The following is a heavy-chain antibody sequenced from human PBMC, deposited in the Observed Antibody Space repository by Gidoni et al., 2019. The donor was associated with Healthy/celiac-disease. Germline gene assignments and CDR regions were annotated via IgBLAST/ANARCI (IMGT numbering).Heavy chain of an antibody. CDR1: GFTVSSNY. V-gene: IGHV3-53*02. CDR3: ACRMEAAPNWFDP. D-gene: IGHD6-6*01. J-gene: IGHJ5*02. Sequence: EVQLVETGGGLIQPGGSLRLSCAASGFTVSSNYMSWVRQAPGKGLEWVSVIYSGGSTYYADSVKGRFTISRDNSKNTLYLQMNSLRAEDTAVYYCACRMEAAPNWFDPWGQGTLVTVSS. CDR2: IYSGGST.